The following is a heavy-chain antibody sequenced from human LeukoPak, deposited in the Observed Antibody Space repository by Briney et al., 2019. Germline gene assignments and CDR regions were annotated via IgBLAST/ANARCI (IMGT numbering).Heavy chain of an antibody. CDR3: AKDAHSGSYFDY. J-gene: IGHJ4*01. V-gene: IGHV3-23*01. CDR2: ISGTGGTT. CDR1: GFTFSSNA. D-gene: IGHD1-26*01. Sequence: PGESLRLSCAASGFTFSSNAMCRVRQAPGKGLEWVSLISGTGGTTYYADSVKGRLTISRDNSKNTLYLQMNSLRVEDTAVYYCAKDAHSGSYFDYWGQGILVTVSS.